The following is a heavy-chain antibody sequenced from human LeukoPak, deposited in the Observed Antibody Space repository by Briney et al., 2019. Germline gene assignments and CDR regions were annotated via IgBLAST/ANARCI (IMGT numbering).Heavy chain of an antibody. CDR3: ARGILTGYWGVDAFDI. J-gene: IGHJ3*02. V-gene: IGHV3-30*03. Sequence: GGSLRLSCAASGFTFTTYGMHWVRQAPGKGLEWVAVISYDGGNTYYADSVKGRITISRDNSKNTLYLQMNSLRAEDTAVYYCARGILTGYWGVDAFDIWGQGTMVTVSS. CDR1: GFTFTTYG. CDR2: ISYDGGNT. D-gene: IGHD3-9*01.